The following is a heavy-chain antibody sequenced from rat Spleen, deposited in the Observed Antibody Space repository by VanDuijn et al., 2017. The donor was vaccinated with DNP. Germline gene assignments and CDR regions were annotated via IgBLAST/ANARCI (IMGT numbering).Heavy chain of an antibody. CDR1: DYSITSDY. CDR3: ARGLNYGGYNYYWYFDF. V-gene: IGHV3-1*01. D-gene: IGHD1-11*01. Sequence: EVQLQESGPGLVKPSQSLSLTCSVTDYSITSDYWAWIRKFPGNKMEWMGYISYSGYTGYNPSLKSRISIARDTSKNQFFLQLNSVTTEDTATYYCARGLNYGGYNYYWYFDFWGQGTLVTVSS. J-gene: IGHJ1*01. CDR2: ISYSGYT.